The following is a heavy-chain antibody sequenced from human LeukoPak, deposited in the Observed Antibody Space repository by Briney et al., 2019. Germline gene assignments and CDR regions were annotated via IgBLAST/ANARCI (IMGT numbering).Heavy chain of an antibody. Sequence: NPSETLSLTCTVSGGSFSGYYWSWIRQAPGKGLEWIGFIYYSGTTKFNPSLKSRVAISLDTPKNQFSLTLSSVTAADTAVYYCARHFDAFDIWGPGTMVAVS. J-gene: IGHJ3*02. CDR3: ARHFDAFDI. CDR2: IYYSGTT. V-gene: IGHV4-59*08. CDR1: GGSFSGYY.